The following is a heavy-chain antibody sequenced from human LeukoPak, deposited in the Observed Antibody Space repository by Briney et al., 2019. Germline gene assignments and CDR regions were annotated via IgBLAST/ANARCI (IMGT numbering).Heavy chain of an antibody. CDR1: GGSISSSSYY. CDR3: ARDRQQLVRGDYFDY. D-gene: IGHD1-1*01. V-gene: IGHV4-39*07. Sequence: SETLSLTRTVSGGSISSSSYYWGWIRQPPGKGLEWIGSIYYSGSTYYNPSLKSRVTISVDTSKNQFSLKLSSVTAADTAVYHCARDRQQLVRGDYFDYWGQGTLVTVSS. J-gene: IGHJ4*02. CDR2: IYYSGST.